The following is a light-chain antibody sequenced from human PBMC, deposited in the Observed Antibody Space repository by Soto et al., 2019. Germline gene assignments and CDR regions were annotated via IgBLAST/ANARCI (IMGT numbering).Light chain of an antibody. CDR2: WAS. Sequence: DIVMTQFPDSLAVSLGERATINFNSIHSFLSSSDNQNYLAWFQQKPGQPPKLIMYWASTRKSGVPDRFSGGGSGTDFTLTISSLQAEDVAVYYCQQYHSDPITFGQGTRLQI. CDR3: QQYHSDPIT. J-gene: IGKJ5*01. V-gene: IGKV4-1*01. CDR1: HSFLSSSDNQNY.